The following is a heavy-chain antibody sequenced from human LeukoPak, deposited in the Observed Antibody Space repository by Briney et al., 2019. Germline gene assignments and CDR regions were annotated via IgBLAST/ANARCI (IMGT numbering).Heavy chain of an antibody. Sequence: SETLSLTCAVYGGSFSGYYWSWICQPPGKGLEWIGYIYYSGSTNYNPSLKSRVTISVDTSKNQFSLRLSSVTAADTAVYYCARESKDIVVVVAATRWFDPWSQGTLVTVSS. V-gene: IGHV4-59*12. CDR3: ARESKDIVVVVAATRWFDP. J-gene: IGHJ5*02. CDR2: IYYSGST. D-gene: IGHD2-15*01. CDR1: GGSFSGYY.